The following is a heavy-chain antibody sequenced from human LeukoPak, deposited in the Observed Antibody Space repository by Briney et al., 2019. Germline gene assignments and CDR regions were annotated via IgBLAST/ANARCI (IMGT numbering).Heavy chain of an antibody. Sequence: PGGSLRLSCVVSGIPFSDYYMTWVRQAQGKGLEWVSVIYSGGNTYYTDSVKGRFTISRHSSRNTLSLQMNSLRAEDTALYYCARVEYGKSSGAFDIWGQGTMVTVSS. CDR2: IYSGGNT. D-gene: IGHD6-6*01. CDR1: GIPFSDYY. CDR3: ARVEYGKSSGAFDI. J-gene: IGHJ3*02. V-gene: IGHV3-53*04.